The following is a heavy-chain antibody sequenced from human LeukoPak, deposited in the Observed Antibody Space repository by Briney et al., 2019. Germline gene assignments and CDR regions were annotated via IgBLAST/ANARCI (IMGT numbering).Heavy chain of an antibody. D-gene: IGHD2-2*01. V-gene: IGHV3-30*02. J-gene: IGHJ4*02. Sequence: GGPLRLSCAASGFTFSSYGMHWVRQAPGKGLEWVAFIRYDGSNKYYADSVKGRFTISRDNSKNTLYLQMNSLRAEDTAVYYCAKVEEYCSSTSCHDYWGQGTLVTVSS. CDR3: AKVEEYCSSTSCHDY. CDR1: GFTFSSYG. CDR2: IRYDGSNK.